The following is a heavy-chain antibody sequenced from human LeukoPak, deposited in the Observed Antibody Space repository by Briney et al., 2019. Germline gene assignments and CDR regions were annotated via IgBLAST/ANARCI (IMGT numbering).Heavy chain of an antibody. CDR1: GFTFGDYA. J-gene: IGHJ6*03. Sequence: PGGSLRLSCTASGFTFGDYAMSWFRQAPGKGLEWVGFIRSKAYGGTTEYAASVKGRFTISRDDSKSIAYLQMNSLKTEDTAVYYCTRFQRGGIWFGELLTSYYYYYYYMDVWGKGTTVTISS. CDR2: IRSKAYGGTT. D-gene: IGHD3-10*01. V-gene: IGHV3-49*03. CDR3: TRFQRGGIWFGELLTSYYYYYYYMDV.